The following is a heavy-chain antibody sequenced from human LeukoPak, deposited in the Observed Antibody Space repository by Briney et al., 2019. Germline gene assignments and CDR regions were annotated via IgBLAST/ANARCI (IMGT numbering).Heavy chain of an antibody. V-gene: IGHV1-69*13. J-gene: IGHJ4*02. Sequence: ASVKVSCKASGGTFSSYAISWLRQAPGQGLELMGGIIPIFGTANYAQKFQGRVTITADESTSTAYMELSSLRSEGTAVQYCARLVVVVPATYYWREGTLVTVSS. CDR2: IIPIFGTA. CDR3: ARLVVVVPATYY. CDR1: GGTFSSYA. D-gene: IGHD2-15*01.